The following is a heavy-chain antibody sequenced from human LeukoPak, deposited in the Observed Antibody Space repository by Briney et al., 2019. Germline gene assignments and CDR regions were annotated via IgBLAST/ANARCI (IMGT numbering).Heavy chain of an antibody. CDR3: AHIADSNGYYYNYFDY. V-gene: IGHV2-5*02. CDR2: IYWDDDQ. J-gene: IGHJ4*02. Sequence: SGPTLVNPTQTLTLTCTFSGFSLTTSGVGVGWIRQPPGKALEWLALIYWDDDQRYSPSLESRLTITKDTSKNQVVLTMTNMDPVDTATYYCAHIADSNGYYYNYFDYWGQGTLVTVSS. D-gene: IGHD3-22*01. CDR1: GFSLTTSGVG.